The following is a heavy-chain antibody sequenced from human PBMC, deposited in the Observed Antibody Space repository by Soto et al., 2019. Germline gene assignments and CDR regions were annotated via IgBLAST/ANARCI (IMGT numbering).Heavy chain of an antibody. Sequence: GGSLRLSCAASGFTFSSYAMSWVRQAPGKGLEWVSAISGSGGSTYYADSVKGRFTISRDNSKNTLYLQMSSLRAEDTAVYYCAKHLSGYCSGGTCYPKDAFNIWGQGTRATVSS. CDR2: ISGSGGST. D-gene: IGHD2-15*01. CDR1: GFTFSSYA. J-gene: IGHJ3*02. V-gene: IGHV3-23*01. CDR3: AKHLSGYCSGGTCYPKDAFNI.